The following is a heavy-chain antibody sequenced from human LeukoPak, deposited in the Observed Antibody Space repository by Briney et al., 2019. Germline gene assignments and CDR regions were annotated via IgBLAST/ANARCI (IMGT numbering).Heavy chain of an antibody. D-gene: IGHD6-13*01. CDR2: INPSGGST. Sequence: GASVKVSCKASGYTFTSYYMHWVRQAPGQGLEWMGIINPSGGSTSYAQKFQGRVTMARDTSTSTVYMELSSLRSEDTAVYYCARPIAAGGLFDYWGQGTLVTVSS. J-gene: IGHJ4*02. CDR3: ARPIAAGGLFDY. CDR1: GYTFTSYY. V-gene: IGHV1-46*01.